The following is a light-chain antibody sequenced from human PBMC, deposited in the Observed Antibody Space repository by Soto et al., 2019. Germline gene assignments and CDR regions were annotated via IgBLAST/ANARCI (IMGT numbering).Light chain of an antibody. J-gene: IGKJ2*01. CDR2: DAS. V-gene: IGKV1-5*01. Sequence: DIQMTQSPSTLSASVRDRVSITCRASQSISTWLAWYQQKPGKGPKLLIYDASNLGSGVPSRFSGSGSGTEFTLTISSLQPDDFATYYCQQSYITPYTFGQGTKVDIK. CDR3: QQSYITPYT. CDR1: QSISTW.